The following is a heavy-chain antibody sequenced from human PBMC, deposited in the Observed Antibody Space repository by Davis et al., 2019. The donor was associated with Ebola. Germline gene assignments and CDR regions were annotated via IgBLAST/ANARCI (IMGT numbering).Heavy chain of an antibody. CDR2: FDPEDGEG. J-gene: IGHJ4*02. CDR3: ARGSENYCIGTTCYLSEADF. CDR1: GYSLTELS. Sequence: ASVKVSCKVSGYSLTELSIHWVRQAPGKGLEWMGAFDPEDGEGIYAQKFQGRVTMTEDTSTNTAYMELTSLRSEDTAVYYCARGSENYCIGTTCYLSEADFWGQGTQVTVS. D-gene: IGHD2-2*01. V-gene: IGHV1-24*01.